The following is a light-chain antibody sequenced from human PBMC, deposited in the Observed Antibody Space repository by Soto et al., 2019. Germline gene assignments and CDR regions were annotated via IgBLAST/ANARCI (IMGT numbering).Light chain of an antibody. J-gene: IGKJ1*01. CDR1: QSLQHNNGNTL. V-gene: IGKV2-28*01. CDR2: LAS. CDR3: MQALQTPRT. Sequence: EIVMTQSPLSLTVTPGEPASISCKSSQSLQHNNGNTLLDWYMQKPGQSPQLLIYLASRRAPGAPDRVSGSGSRTDFTLRISTVEADDAAIYYCMQALQTPRTFGQGTKLVI.